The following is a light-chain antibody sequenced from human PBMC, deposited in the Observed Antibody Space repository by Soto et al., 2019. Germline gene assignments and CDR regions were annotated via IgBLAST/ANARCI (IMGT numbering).Light chain of an antibody. V-gene: IGKV3-15*01. Sequence: EIVLTQSPGTLSLSPGERAILSCRASQSVSSNLAWLQKKPGQAPRLLIYGASTRATGIPARFSGSGSGTEFTLTISSLQSEDFAVYYCQQYNNWPPVTFGQGTKVDIK. CDR3: QQYNNWPPVT. J-gene: IGKJ1*01. CDR1: QSVSSN. CDR2: GAS.